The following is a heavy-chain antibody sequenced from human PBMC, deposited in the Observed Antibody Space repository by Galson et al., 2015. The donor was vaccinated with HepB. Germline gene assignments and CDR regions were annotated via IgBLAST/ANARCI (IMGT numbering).Heavy chain of an antibody. J-gene: IGHJ4*02. CDR2: SYYSGGT. CDR3: ARGKAYFDY. V-gene: IGHV4-31*03. CDR1: GGSITSGSHY. Sequence: TLSLTCTVSGGSITSGSHYWTWIRQLPGKGLEWIGYSYYSGGTYYNPSLKSRVSISVDMSKNQFSLKLTSVTAADTAVYFCARGKAYFDYWGQGALVTVSS.